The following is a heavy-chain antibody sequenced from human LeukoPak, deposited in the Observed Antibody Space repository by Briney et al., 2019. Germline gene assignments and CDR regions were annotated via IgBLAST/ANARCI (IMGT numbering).Heavy chain of an antibody. J-gene: IGHJ6*02. D-gene: IGHD1-14*01. Sequence: GGSLRLSCAASGFTFSSYAMHWVRQAPGKGLEWVAVISYDGSNKYYADSVKGRFTISRDNSKNTLYLQMNSLRAEDTAVYYCAAGNALVSYFYGLDVWGQGTTVTVSS. CDR3: AAGNALVSYFYGLDV. CDR1: GFTFSSYA. CDR2: ISYDGSNK. V-gene: IGHV3-30-3*01.